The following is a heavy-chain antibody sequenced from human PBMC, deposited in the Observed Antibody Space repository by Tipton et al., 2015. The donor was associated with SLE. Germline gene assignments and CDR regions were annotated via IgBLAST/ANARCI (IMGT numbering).Heavy chain of an antibody. CDR1: GGSFSGYY. V-gene: IGHV4-34*11. D-gene: IGHD5-12*01. J-gene: IGHJ4*02. Sequence: TLSLTCAVYGGSFSGYYWSWIRQPPGKGLEWIGYIYYSGGTNYNPSLKSRVTISVDTSKNQFSLKLSSVTAADTAVYFCARGGVGGYDYFDYWGQGTLVTVSS. CDR2: IYYSGGT. CDR3: ARGGVGGYDYFDY.